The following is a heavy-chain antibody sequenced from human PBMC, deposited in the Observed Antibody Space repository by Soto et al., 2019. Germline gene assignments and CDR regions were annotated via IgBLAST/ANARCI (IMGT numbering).Heavy chain of an antibody. J-gene: IGHJ6*02. D-gene: IGHD2-2*01. CDR2: ISYDEIDK. CDR3: AKDSGYQLPDNYFYYGLDV. V-gene: IGHV3-30*18. Sequence: GGSRRRSWAASGFTFTRHAMHWVRQTPGKGLGWVAAISYDEIDKKYASSVKGRFTVSRDNVKNTLSLQMNSLRPEDTAVYYCAKDSGYQLPDNYFYYGLDVWGQGTTVTFSS. CDR1: GFTFTRHA.